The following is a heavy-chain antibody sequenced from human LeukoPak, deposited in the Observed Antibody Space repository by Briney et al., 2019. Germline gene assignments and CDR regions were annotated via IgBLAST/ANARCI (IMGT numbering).Heavy chain of an antibody. V-gene: IGHV3-53*01. CDR2: LYNDAFGSTT. D-gene: IGHD3-16*01. J-gene: IGHJ4*02. CDR1: GFTVSTNF. Sequence: PGGSLRLSCAGSGFTVSTNFMSWVRQAPGKGLDWVSTLYNDAFGSTTYYADSVTGRFTISRDNSQNTLFLQMSSLTAEDTAMYYCARELGGGGLHYFDYWGRGTLVTVSS. CDR3: ARELGGGGLHYFDY.